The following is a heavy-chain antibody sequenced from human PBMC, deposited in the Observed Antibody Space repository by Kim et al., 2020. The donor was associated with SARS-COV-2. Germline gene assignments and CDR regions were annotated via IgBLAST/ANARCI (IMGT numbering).Heavy chain of an antibody. CDR1: GFTFSSYA. J-gene: IGHJ4*02. CDR3: AKDFRRAYYYDSSGYYPVDY. V-gene: IGHV3-23*01. D-gene: IGHD3-22*01. Sequence: GGSLRLSCAASGFTFSSYAMSWVRQAPGKGLEWVSAISGSGGSTYYADSVKGRFTISRDNSKNTLYLQMNSLRAEDTAVYYCAKDFRRAYYYDSSGYYPVDYWGQGTLVTVSS. CDR2: ISGSGGST.